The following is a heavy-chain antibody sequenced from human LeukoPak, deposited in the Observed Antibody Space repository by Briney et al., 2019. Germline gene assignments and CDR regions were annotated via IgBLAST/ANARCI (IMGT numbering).Heavy chain of an antibody. CDR2: TSDRGDYT. D-gene: IGHD1-26*01. Sequence: PGGSLRLSCAASGFTYSSGLTWVRQAPGKGLEWVSGTSDRGDYTYYADSVKGRFTISRDNSKNTLYLQMNSLRAEDAALYFCAKKAQYNGNYPLDYWGQGTLVTVSS. J-gene: IGHJ4*02. CDR3: AKKAQYNGNYPLDY. V-gene: IGHV3-23*01. CDR1: GFTYSSG.